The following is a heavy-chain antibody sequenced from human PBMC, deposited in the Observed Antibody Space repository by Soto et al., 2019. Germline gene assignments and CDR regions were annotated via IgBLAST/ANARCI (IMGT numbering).Heavy chain of an antibody. D-gene: IGHD5-18*01. CDR3: ARDRRGFSDGSRSYYYYGMDV. CDR2: IIPIFGTA. J-gene: IGHJ6*02. CDR1: GGTFSSYA. V-gene: IGHV1-69*06. Sequence: PVKVPCKAPGGTFSSYAISRGRKAPGQGLEWTGGIIPIFGTANYAQKFQGRVTITADKSTSTAYMELSSLRSEDTAVYYCARDRRGFSDGSRSYYYYGMDVWGQGTTVTVSS.